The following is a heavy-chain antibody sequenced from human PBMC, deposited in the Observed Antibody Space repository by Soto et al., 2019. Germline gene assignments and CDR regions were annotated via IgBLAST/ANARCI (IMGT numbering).Heavy chain of an antibody. CDR1: GYTLTELS. CDR3: ATTDGSGSYWAFDI. Sequence: EAKTPASVKVSCKVSGYTLTELSMHWVRQAPGKGLEWMGGFDPEDGETIYAQKFQGRVTMTEDTSTDTAYMELSSLRSEDTAVYYYATTDGSGSYWAFDIWGQGTMVTVSS. V-gene: IGHV1-24*01. CDR2: FDPEDGET. J-gene: IGHJ3*02. D-gene: IGHD3-10*01.